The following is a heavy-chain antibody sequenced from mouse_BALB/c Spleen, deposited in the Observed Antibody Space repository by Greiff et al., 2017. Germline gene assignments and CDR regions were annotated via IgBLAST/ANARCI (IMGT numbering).Heavy chain of an antibody. CDR1: GYSFTGYY. CDR3: ARVTTTATGYYAMDY. CDR2: INPYNGAT. D-gene: IGHD1-2*01. V-gene: IGHV1-31*01. Sequence: EVKLQESGPELVKPGASVKISCKASGYSFTGYYMHWVKQSHVKSLEWIGRINPYNGATSYNQNFKDKASLTVDKSSSTAYMELHSLTSEDSAVYYCARVTTTATGYYAMDYWGQGTSVTVSS. J-gene: IGHJ4*01.